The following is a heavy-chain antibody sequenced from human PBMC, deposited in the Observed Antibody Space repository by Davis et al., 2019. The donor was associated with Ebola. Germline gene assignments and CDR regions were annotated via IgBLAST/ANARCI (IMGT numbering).Heavy chain of an antibody. D-gene: IGHD3-16*01. J-gene: IGHJ6*02. V-gene: IGHV3-30-3*01. CDR2: ISYDGSNK. Sequence: PGGSLRLSCAASGFTFSSYAMHWVRQAPGKGLEWVAVISYDGSNKYYADSVKGRFTISRDNSKNTLYLQMNSLRAEDTAVYYCARDGGQFTRGYYYYYGMDVWGQGTTVTVSS. CDR1: GFTFSSYA. CDR3: ARDGGQFTRGYYYYYGMDV.